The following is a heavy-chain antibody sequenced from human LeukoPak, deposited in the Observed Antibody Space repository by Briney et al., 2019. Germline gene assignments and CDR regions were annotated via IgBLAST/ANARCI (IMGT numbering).Heavy chain of an antibody. D-gene: IGHD3-16*02. V-gene: IGHV4-39*07. CDR2: IYYNGNT. CDR1: SGSISSSSYY. CDR3: ARGAYDYVWGSYPIPYYYYYMDV. Sequence: KASETLSLTCTVSSGSISSSSYYWGWIRQPPGKGLEWIGNIYYNGNTYYNPSLKSRVTISVDTSKNQFSLKLSSVTAADTAVYYCARGAYDYVWGSYPIPYYYYYMDVWGKGTTVTVSS. J-gene: IGHJ6*03.